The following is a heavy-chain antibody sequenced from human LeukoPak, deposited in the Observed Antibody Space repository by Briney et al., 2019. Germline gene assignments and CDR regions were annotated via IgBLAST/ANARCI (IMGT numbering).Heavy chain of an antibody. Sequence: SQTLSLTCTVSGGSISSGGYYWSWIRQHPGKGLEWIGYINYSGSTDYNPSLKSRVIIFVDTSQNQFSLKLSSVTAADTAVYYCARDGRDGYNFYFDYWGQGTLVTVSS. CDR1: GGSISSGGYY. D-gene: IGHD5-24*01. CDR2: INYSGST. V-gene: IGHV4-31*03. J-gene: IGHJ4*02. CDR3: ARDGRDGYNFYFDY.